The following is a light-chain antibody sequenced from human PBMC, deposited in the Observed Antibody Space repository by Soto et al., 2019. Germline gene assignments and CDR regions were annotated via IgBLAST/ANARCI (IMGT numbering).Light chain of an antibody. CDR2: WAS. Sequence: DIVMTPSPDSLAVSLRERATITCQSSQSVLSTSNNKSFLAWYQRKSGQPPKRLIYWASTRESGVPDRFSGSGPGTDFTLTISSLQAEEGASYYCQQYYGTPRTFGPGTKVDIK. CDR1: QSVLSTSNNKSF. CDR3: QQYYGTPRT. J-gene: IGKJ3*01. V-gene: IGKV4-1*01.